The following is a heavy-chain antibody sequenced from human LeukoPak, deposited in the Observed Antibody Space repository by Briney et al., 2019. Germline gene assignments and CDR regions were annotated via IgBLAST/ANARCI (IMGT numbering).Heavy chain of an antibody. CDR2: ISNDGARR. J-gene: IGHJ5*01. V-gene: IGHV3-64*01. D-gene: IGHD2-21*02. CDR3: ARDIGTAPGWFDS. CDR1: GFTFRYYA. Sequence: GGSLRLSCAASGFTFRYYAMHWVRQAPGKGLEYVSTISNDGARRNYANSVKGRFSISRDNSKSTLYLQMGRLRAEDMAVYYCARDIGTAPGWFDSWGQGTPVTVSS.